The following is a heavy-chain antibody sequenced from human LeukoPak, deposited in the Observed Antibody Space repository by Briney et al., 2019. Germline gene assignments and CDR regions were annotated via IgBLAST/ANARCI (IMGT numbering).Heavy chain of an antibody. CDR2: IYSGGGT. D-gene: IGHD3-9*01. V-gene: IGHV3-53*01. J-gene: IGHJ4*02. CDR1: GFTVSGYY. CDR3: ARDATTGDYFFDY. Sequence: GGPLRLSCAASGFTVSGYYINWVRQAPGKGLEWVSAIYSGGGTYYADSVKGRFTLSRDNSKNTLYLQMNGLRGEDTAVYYCARDATTGDYFFDYWGQGTLVTVSS.